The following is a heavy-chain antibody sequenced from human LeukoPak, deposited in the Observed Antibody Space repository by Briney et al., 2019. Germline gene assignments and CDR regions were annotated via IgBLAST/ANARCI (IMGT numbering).Heavy chain of an antibody. D-gene: IGHD3-22*01. CDR1: GGTFSSYA. Sequence: SVEVSCKASGGTFSSYATSWVRQAPGQGLEWMGRIIPILGIANYAQKFQGRVTITADKSTSTAYMELSSLRSEDTAVYYCARVSAYYDSSGYPFDYWGQGTLVTVSS. V-gene: IGHV1-69*04. CDR3: ARVSAYYDSSGYPFDY. CDR2: IIPILGIA. J-gene: IGHJ4*02.